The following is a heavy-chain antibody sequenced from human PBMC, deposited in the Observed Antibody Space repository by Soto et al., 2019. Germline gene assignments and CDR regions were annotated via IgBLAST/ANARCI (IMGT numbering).Heavy chain of an antibody. CDR1: GYIFSSYG. J-gene: IGHJ5*02. D-gene: IGHD3-16*02. Sequence: QVHLVQSGAEVKNPGSSVKVSCTASGYIFSSYGITWVRQAPGQGLEWMGWISADSGDTNYAQKFQGRVTLTTDTSASTAYMELRTLISDDTAVYYCARGPSFIDTTGPWFGPWGHGTLVAVSS. CDR3: ARGPSFIDTTGPWFGP. CDR2: ISADSGDT. V-gene: IGHV1-18*01.